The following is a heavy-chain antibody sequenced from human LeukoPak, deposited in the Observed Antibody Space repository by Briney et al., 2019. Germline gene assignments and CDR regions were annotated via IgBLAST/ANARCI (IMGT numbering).Heavy chain of an antibody. CDR1: GYTFTGYY. CDR2: INPNSGGT. J-gene: IGHJ6*02. CDR3: ARDQGYPYYYYGMDV. D-gene: IGHD2-15*01. V-gene: IGHV1-2*02. Sequence: GASVKVSCKASGYTFTGYYMHWVRQAPGQGLEWMGWINPNSGGTNYAQKFQGRVTMTRDTSISTAYMELSRLRSDDTAVYYYARDQGYPYYYYGMDVWGQGTTVTVSS.